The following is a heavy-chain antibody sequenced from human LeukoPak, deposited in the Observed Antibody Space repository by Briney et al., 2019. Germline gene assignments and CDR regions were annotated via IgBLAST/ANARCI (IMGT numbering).Heavy chain of an antibody. V-gene: IGHV4-34*01. Sequence: SETLSLTCAVYGGSFSGYYRSWIRQPPGKGLEWIGEINHSGSTNYNPSLKSRVTISVDTSKNQFSLKLSSVTAADTAVYYCARGRVHIVVVTAIRGAFDIWGQGTMVTVSS. D-gene: IGHD2-21*02. CDR2: INHSGST. CDR1: GGSFSGYY. J-gene: IGHJ3*02. CDR3: ARGRVHIVVVTAIRGAFDI.